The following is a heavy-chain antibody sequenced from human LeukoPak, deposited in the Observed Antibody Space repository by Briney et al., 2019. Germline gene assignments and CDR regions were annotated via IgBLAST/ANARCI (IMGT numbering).Heavy chain of an antibody. CDR1: EFTFRSHV. J-gene: IGHJ3*02. CDR3: AREGSSYDAFDI. CDR2: IVGSGSTT. D-gene: IGHD3-10*01. V-gene: IGHV3-23*01. Sequence: PGGSLRLSCSASEFTFRSHVMSWVRQAPGKGLEWISAIVGSGSTTHYADSVKGRFTISRDNSKNTLYLQMNSLRADDTALYYCAREGSSYDAFDIWGQGTVVTVSS.